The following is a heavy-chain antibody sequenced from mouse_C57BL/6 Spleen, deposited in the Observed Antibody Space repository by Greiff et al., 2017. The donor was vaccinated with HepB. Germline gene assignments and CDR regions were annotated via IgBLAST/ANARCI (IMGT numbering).Heavy chain of an antibody. V-gene: IGHV1-82*01. J-gene: IGHJ2*01. CDR2: IYPGDGDT. CDR3: ARSYGYDSDY. CDR1: GYAFSSSW. D-gene: IGHD2-2*01. Sequence: QVQLQQSGPELVKPGASVKISCKASGYAFSSSWMNWVKQRPGKGLEWIGRIYPGDGDTNYNGKVKGKATLTADKSSSTAYMQLSSLTSEDSAVYFCARSYGYDSDYWGQGTTLTVSS.